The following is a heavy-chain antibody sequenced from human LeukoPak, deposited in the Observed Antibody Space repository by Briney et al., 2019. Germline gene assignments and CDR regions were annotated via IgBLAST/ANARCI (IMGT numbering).Heavy chain of an antibody. CDR1: GGSMRSYY. Sequence: SETLSLTCTVSGGSMRSYYWSWIRQPPGKGLEWIGYIYYSGDTNYNPSLKSRVTISIDTSKNQFSLKLSSVTAADTAVYYCARPDSNDYYGALGFDLWGQGTMVTVSS. CDR2: IYYSGDT. V-gene: IGHV4-59*08. D-gene: IGHD3-22*01. CDR3: ARPDSNDYYGALGFDL. J-gene: IGHJ3*01.